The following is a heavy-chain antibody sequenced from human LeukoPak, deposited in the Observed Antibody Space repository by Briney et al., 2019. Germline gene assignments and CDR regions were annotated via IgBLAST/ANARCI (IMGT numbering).Heavy chain of an antibody. Sequence: PSETLSLTCAVYGGSFSGYYWSWIRQPPGKGLEWVSSITRDSIYTFYADSVRGRFTISRDNAKNSLSLQMNSLRAEDTAVYYCARDPYNGYYGDDYYYYMDVWGKGTTVTISS. CDR2: ITRDSIYT. V-gene: IGHV3-11*05. CDR3: ARDPYNGYYGDDYYYYMDV. CDR1: GGSFSGYY. D-gene: IGHD4-17*01. J-gene: IGHJ6*03.